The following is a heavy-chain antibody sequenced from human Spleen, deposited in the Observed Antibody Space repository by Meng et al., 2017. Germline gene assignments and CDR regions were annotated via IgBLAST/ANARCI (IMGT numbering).Heavy chain of an antibody. J-gene: IGHJ4*02. CDR2: IYYSGST. V-gene: IGHV4-59*01. D-gene: IGHD5-12*01. CDR1: GGSISSYY. CDR3: ARGIYSGYDSSRWLDY. Sequence: SETLSLTCTVSGGSISSYYWSWIRQPPGKGLEWIGYIYYSGSTTYNPSLKSRVTISVDTSKNQFSLKLSSVTAADTAVYYCARGIYSGYDSSRWLDYWGQGTLVTVSS.